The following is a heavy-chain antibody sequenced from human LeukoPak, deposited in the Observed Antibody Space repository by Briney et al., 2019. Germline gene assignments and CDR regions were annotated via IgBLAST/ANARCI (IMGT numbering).Heavy chain of an antibody. J-gene: IGHJ3*02. D-gene: IGHD3-3*01. V-gene: IGHV4-61*01. CDR1: GGSISRGSYS. CDR3: ARVASGYDVFDI. CDR2: IYYGGST. Sequence: SETLSLTCAVSGGSISRGSYSWNWSRHPPRKGLELIVYIYYGGSTNSNPSLKRPVTISADTSKNQSSLKPIYAPHAGPAVFYSARVASGYDVFDIWGQGTMVTVSS.